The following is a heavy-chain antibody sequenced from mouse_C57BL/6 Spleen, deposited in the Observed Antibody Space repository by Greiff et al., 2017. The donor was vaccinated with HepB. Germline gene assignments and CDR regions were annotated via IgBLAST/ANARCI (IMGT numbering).Heavy chain of an antibody. J-gene: IGHJ3*01. CDR2: IDPETGGT. Sequence: QVQLQQSGAELVRPGASVTLSCKASGYTFTDYEMHWVKQTPVHGLEWIGAIDPETGGTAYNQKFKGKAILTADKSSSTAYMELRSLTSEDAAVYYCTRGYYSKRNWGQGTLVTVAA. D-gene: IGHD2-5*01. V-gene: IGHV1-15*01. CDR1: GYTFTDYE. CDR3: TRGYYSKRN.